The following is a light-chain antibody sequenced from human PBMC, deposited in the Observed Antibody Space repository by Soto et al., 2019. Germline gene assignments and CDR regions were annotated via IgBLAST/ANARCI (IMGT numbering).Light chain of an antibody. CDR1: QSISSY. Sequence: DIQMTQSPSSLSASVGDRVTITCRASQSISSYLNWYQQNPGKPPKLLIYAASSLQSGVPSRFSGSGSGTDLTLTISSLQPEDFATYYCQQSYSTGWTFGQGTKVAIK. J-gene: IGKJ1*01. CDR2: AAS. V-gene: IGKV1-39*01. CDR3: QQSYSTGWT.